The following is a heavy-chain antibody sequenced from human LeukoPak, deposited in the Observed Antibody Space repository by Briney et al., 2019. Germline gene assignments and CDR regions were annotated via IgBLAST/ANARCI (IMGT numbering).Heavy chain of an antibody. CDR3: AATMEGYSSSWFPC. CDR2: INPNGGST. V-gene: IGHV1-46*01. CDR1: GHTFTNYY. Sequence: ASVKVSCKASGHTFTNYYIHWVRQAPGQGLEWTGIINPNGGSTSYARKLQGRVTMTRDTSTSTVYIELSSLRSEDTAVYYCAATMEGYSSSWFPCWGQGTLVTVSS. D-gene: IGHD6-13*01. J-gene: IGHJ4*02.